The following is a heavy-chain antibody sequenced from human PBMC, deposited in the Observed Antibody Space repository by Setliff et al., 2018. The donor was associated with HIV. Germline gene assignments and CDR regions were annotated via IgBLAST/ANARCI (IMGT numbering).Heavy chain of an antibody. CDR3: ASAAISVGGTHEY. CDR1: GGSVSSTNW. Sequence: PSETLSLTCAVSGGSVSSTNWWSWVRQPPGKGLEWIGEIYHSGSTNYNPSLKSRVTISVDKSKNQFSLNLISVTAADTAVYYCASAAISVGGTHEYWGQGTLVTVSS. CDR2: IYHSGST. V-gene: IGHV4-4*02. J-gene: IGHJ4*02. D-gene: IGHD3-9*01.